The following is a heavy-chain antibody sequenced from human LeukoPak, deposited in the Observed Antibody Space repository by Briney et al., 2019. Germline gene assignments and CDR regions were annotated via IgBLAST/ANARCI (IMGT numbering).Heavy chain of an antibody. Sequence: GASVKVSCKASGYTFTSYDINWVRQATGQGLEWMGWMNPNSGNTGYAQKFQGRVTMTRNTSKSTAYMELSSLRSEDTAVYYCARGERSSWYSWFDPWGQGTLVTVSS. CDR2: MNPNSGNT. V-gene: IGHV1-8*01. CDR3: ARGERSSWYSWFDP. D-gene: IGHD6-13*01. J-gene: IGHJ5*02. CDR1: GYTFTSYD.